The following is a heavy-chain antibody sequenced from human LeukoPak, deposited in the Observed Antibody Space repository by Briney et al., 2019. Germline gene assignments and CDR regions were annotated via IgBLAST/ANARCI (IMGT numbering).Heavy chain of an antibody. Sequence: SETLSLTCSVSGGSISSGGYYWSWLRQHPGKDLEWIGYIYYTGSTYYNPSLKSRLTVSVDMSKNQLSLKLSSVTAADTAVYYCARSETGTTVYFDYWGQGTLVTVSS. D-gene: IGHD1-7*01. CDR2: IYYTGST. V-gene: IGHV4-31*03. CDR1: GGSISSGGYY. CDR3: ARSETGTTVYFDY. J-gene: IGHJ4*02.